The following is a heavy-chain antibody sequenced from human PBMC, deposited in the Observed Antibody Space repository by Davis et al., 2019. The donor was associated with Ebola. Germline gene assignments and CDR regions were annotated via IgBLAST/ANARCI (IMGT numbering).Heavy chain of an antibody. CDR2: INSDGSST. V-gene: IGHV3-74*01. Sequence: PGGSLRFSCAAPGFTFTSYWMHWVRQAPGKGLVWVSRINSDGSSTSYADSVKGRFTISRDNAKNTLYLQMNSLRAEDTAVYYCARGGSSWSPFDSWGQGTLVTVSS. CDR1: GFTFTSYW. D-gene: IGHD6-13*01. J-gene: IGHJ4*02. CDR3: ARGGSSWSPFDS.